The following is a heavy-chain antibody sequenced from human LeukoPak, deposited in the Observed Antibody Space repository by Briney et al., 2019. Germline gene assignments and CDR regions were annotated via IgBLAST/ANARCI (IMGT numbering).Heavy chain of an antibody. Sequence: YPAGSLRLSCAASGFTFSNYAMSWVRQAPGKGLEWVSAVSGIGDKPYYADSVKGRFTISRDNSKNTLYLRMNSLRAEDTAVYFCANPEWGTYLVGFDYWGQGTLVTVSS. J-gene: IGHJ4*02. V-gene: IGHV3-23*01. CDR1: GFTFSNYA. CDR3: ANPEWGTYLVGFDY. CDR2: VSGIGDKP. D-gene: IGHD1-26*01.